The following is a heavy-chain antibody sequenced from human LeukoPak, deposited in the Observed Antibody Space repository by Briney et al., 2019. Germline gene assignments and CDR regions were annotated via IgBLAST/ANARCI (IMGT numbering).Heavy chain of an antibody. J-gene: IGHJ4*02. CDR3: ARDYRNSGALGY. D-gene: IGHD2-15*01. CDR1: GFTFSSYA. CDR2: ISSSGGST. Sequence: GGSLRLSCAASGFTFSSYAMSWVRQAPGKGLEWVSAISSSGGSTFYVDSVKGRFTISRDNSKNTLYLQMNSLRAEDTAVYYCARDYRNSGALGYWGQGTLVTVSS. V-gene: IGHV3-23*01.